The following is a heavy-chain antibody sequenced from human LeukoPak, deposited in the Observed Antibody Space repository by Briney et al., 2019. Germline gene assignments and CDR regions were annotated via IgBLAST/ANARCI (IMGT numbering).Heavy chain of an antibody. V-gene: IGHV4-61*08. CDR3: AREVATAVAGTGDGDWFDP. CDR2: IYYSGST. J-gene: IGHJ5*02. CDR1: GYSISGGYY. Sequence: SETLSLTCTVSGYSISGGYYWSWIRQPPEKGLEWIGYIYYSGSTNYNPSLKSRVTISVDTSKNQFSLKLSSVTAADTAVYYCAREVATAVAGTGDGDWFDPWGQGTLVTVSS. D-gene: IGHD6-19*01.